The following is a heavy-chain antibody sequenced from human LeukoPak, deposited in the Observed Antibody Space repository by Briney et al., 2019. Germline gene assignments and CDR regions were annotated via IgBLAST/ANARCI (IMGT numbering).Heavy chain of an antibody. CDR3: ASGGYLVGATIH. V-gene: IGHV3-48*04. CDR1: GFTFSSYS. D-gene: IGHD1-26*01. J-gene: IGHJ4*02. CDR2: ISSSSSTI. Sequence: GGSLRLSCAASGFTFSSYSMNWVRQAPGKGLEWVSYISSSSSTIYYADSVKGRFTISRDNAENSLYLQMNSLRAEDTAVYYCASGGYLVGATIHWGQGTLVTVSS.